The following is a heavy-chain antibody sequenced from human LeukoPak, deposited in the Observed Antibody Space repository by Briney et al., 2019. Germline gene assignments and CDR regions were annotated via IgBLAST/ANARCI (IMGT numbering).Heavy chain of an antibody. J-gene: IGHJ6*02. CDR2: ISYDGSNK. CDR3: AKHGDSSGWLPYYYYYGMDV. CDR1: GFTFSSYG. Sequence: PGRSLRLSCAASGFTFSSYGMHWVRQAPGKGLEWVAVISYDGSNKYYADSVKGRFTISRDNSKNTLYLQMNSLRAEDTAVYYCAKHGDSSGWLPYYYYYGMDVWGQGTTVTVSS. D-gene: IGHD6-19*01. V-gene: IGHV3-30*18.